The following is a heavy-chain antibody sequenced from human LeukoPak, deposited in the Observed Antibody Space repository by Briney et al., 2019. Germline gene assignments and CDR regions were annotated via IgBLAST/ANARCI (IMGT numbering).Heavy chain of an antibody. V-gene: IGHV4-59*01. CDR3: ARDRPAVAGILGKYYYYMDV. D-gene: IGHD6-19*01. CDR2: IYYSGST. Sequence: SETLSLTCTVSGGSISSYYWSWIRQPPGKGLEGIGYIYYSGSTNYNPSLKSRVTISVDTSKNQFSLKLSSMTAADTAVYYCARDRPAVAGILGKYYYYMDVWGKGTTVTISS. J-gene: IGHJ6*03. CDR1: GGSISSYY.